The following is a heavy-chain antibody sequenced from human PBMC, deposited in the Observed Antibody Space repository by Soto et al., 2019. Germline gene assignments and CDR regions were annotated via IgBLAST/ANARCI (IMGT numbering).Heavy chain of an antibody. CDR3: ARARTGRFLEDYDAFDI. D-gene: IGHD3-3*01. CDR2: ISSSSSTI. J-gene: IGHJ3*02. V-gene: IGHV3-48*02. CDR1: GFTFSSYS. Sequence: GGSLRLSCAASGFTFSSYSMNWVRQAPGKGLEWVSYISSSSSTIYYADSVKGRFTISRDNAKNSLYLQMNSLRDEDTAVYYCARARTGRFLEDYDAFDIWGQGTMVTVSS.